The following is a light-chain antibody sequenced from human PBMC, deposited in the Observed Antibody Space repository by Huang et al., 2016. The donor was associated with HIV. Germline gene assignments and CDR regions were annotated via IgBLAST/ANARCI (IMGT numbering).Light chain of an antibody. J-gene: IGKJ4*01. Sequence: DIQMTQSPSSLSASVGDRVTITCQASQDINNFLNWYQQKPGKAPKLLILDASNLQTGVPSRFSGSGSGRHFTFTITSLQRDDIGTYYCQQYDDVPISFGGGTKV. CDR2: DAS. CDR1: QDINNF. CDR3: QQYDDVPIS. V-gene: IGKV1-33*01.